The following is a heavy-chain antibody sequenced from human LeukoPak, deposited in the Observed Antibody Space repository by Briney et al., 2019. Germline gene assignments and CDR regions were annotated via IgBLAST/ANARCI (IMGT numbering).Heavy chain of an antibody. CDR3: ARGVALGGLRYFDWFDY. CDR2: ISSRSSTI. CDR1: GFTFSSYS. V-gene: IGHV3-48*02. J-gene: IGHJ4*02. Sequence: PGGSLRLSCAASGFTFSSYSMNWVRQAPGKGLEWVSYISSRSSTIYYADSVKGRFTISRDNAKNSLYLQMNSLRDEDTAVYYCARGVALGGLRYFDWFDYWGQGTLVTVSS. D-gene: IGHD3-9*01.